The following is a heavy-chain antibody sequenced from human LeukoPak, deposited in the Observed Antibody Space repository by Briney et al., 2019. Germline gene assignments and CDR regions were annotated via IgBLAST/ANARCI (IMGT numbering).Heavy chain of an antibody. V-gene: IGHV1-69*04. CDR2: IIPILGIA. D-gene: IGHD3-22*01. Sequence: ASVKVSCKASGYTFTGYYMHWVRQAPGQGLEWMGRIIPILGIANYAQKFQGGVTITADKSTSTAYMELSSLRSEDTAVYYCARDGQRYYYDSSGFIGAFDIWGQGTMVTVSS. CDR3: ARDGQRYYYDSSGFIGAFDI. CDR1: GYTFTGYY. J-gene: IGHJ3*02.